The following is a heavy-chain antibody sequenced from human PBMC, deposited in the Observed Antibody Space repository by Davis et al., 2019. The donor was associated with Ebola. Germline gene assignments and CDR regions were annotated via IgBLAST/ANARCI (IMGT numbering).Heavy chain of an antibody. D-gene: IGHD2-15*01. J-gene: IGHJ4*02. Sequence: PGGSLRLSCVASGFTFSRYWMHWVRQAPGKGLEWVSLITWDGSSTYYADSVEGRFTISRDNSENSLFLQMNSLRPEDTALYYCVKELPNRLHCSGGSCYSPYFDSWGQGTLVTVSS. V-gene: IGHV3-43D*04. CDR2: ITWDGSST. CDR3: VKELPNRLHCSGGSCYSPYFDS. CDR1: GFTFSRYW.